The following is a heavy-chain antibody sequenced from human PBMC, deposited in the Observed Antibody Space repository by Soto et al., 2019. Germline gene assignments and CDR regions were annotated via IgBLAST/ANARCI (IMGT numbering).Heavy chain of an antibody. CDR1: GFTFSSYS. Sequence: GSLGLSCSASGFTFSSYSMHWVRQAPGKGLEWVAVISYDGSNKYYADSVKGRFTISRDNSKNTLYLQMNSLRPEDTAVYYCARVYSSLDYGIDYWGQGTLVTVYS. CDR3: ARVYSSLDYGIDY. V-gene: IGHV3-30-3*01. CDR2: ISYDGSNK. J-gene: IGHJ4*02. D-gene: IGHD6-6*01.